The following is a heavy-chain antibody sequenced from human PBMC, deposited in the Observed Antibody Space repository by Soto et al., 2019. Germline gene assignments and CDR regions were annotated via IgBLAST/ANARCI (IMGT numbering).Heavy chain of an antibody. J-gene: IGHJ3*02. CDR3: AKYYYGSGSIRAFDI. V-gene: IGHV3-23*01. CDR2: IVGSGDNT. Sequence: TGGSLRLSCAASGFTFSSYTMTWVRQAPGERLEWVSSIVGSGDNTYYADSVKGRFTISRDNSKTTLYLQMNSLRAEDTAVYYCAKYYYGSGSIRAFDIWGQGTMVTVS. D-gene: IGHD3-10*01. CDR1: GFTFSSYT.